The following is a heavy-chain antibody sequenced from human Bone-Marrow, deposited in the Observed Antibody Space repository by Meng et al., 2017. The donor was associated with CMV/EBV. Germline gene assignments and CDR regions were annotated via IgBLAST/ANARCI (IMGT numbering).Heavy chain of an antibody. CDR1: GYTFTGYY. D-gene: IGHD2-2*01. V-gene: IGHV1-2*02. CDR3: ARGGSIVVVPLDP. Sequence: KAYGYTFTGYYMHWVRQAHGQGLEWMGWINPNSGGTNYAQKFQGRVTITRNTSISTAYMELSSLRSEDTAVYYCARGGSIVVVPLDPWGQGTLVTVSS. CDR2: INPNSGGT. J-gene: IGHJ5*02.